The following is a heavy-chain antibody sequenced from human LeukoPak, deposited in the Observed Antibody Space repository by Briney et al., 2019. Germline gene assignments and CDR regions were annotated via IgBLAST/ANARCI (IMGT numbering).Heavy chain of an antibody. V-gene: IGHV4-59*01. Sequence: PSETLSLTCTVSGGSISGYYWSWIRQPPGKGLEWIAYIYSGGNTNYNPSLTSRVTISVDTSKNQCSLQLSSVTAADTAVYYCARDYGGNSLKAFDIWGQGTMVTVSS. CDR3: ARDYGGNSLKAFDI. CDR1: GGSISGYY. CDR2: IYSGGNT. D-gene: IGHD4-23*01. J-gene: IGHJ3*02.